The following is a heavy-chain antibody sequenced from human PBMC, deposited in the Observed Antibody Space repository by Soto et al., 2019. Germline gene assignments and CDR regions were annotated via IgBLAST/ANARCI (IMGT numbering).Heavy chain of an antibody. V-gene: IGHV1-2*02. CDR1: GYTFTDYY. D-gene: IGHD3-22*01. J-gene: IGHJ6*02. CDR3: ARSRVVTRKSHYYGMDV. CDR2: INPKSGGT. Sequence: GASVKVSCKASGYTFTDYYLHWVRQAPGQGLEWMGWINPKSGGTIHADNFQGRVTMTRETSSSTVYVELRSLRSDDTAVYYCARSRVVTRKSHYYGMDVWGQGTTVPVSS.